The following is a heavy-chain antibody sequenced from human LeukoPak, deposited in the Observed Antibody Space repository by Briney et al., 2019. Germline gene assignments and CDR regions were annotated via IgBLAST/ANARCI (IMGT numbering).Heavy chain of an antibody. Sequence: GGSLRLSCAASGFIFSDYYMSWIRQAPGKGLEWVSYITSGNTIYYADSVRGRFTISRDSAKNSLYLQMNSLRAEDTAVYYCARRSDYYDSSGYYYVNYFDYWGQGTLVTVPS. CDR1: GFIFSDYY. V-gene: IGHV3-11*01. J-gene: IGHJ4*02. CDR2: ITSGNTI. CDR3: ARRSDYYDSSGYYYVNYFDY. D-gene: IGHD3-22*01.